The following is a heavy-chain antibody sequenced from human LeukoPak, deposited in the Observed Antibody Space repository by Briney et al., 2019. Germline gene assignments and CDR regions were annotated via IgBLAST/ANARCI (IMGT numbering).Heavy chain of an antibody. J-gene: IGHJ4*02. CDR3: ARLDDSGYYYAN. CDR1: VFTVSNNY. CDR2: IYSGGST. Sequence: GGSLRLSCAASVFTVSNNYMSWVGHAPGMWLAWVSVIYSGGSTYYADSVKGRFTISRDNFKNTVYLQMYNLRAEDTAVYYCARLDDSGYYYANWGQGTLVTVSS. D-gene: IGHD3-22*01. V-gene: IGHV3-66*04.